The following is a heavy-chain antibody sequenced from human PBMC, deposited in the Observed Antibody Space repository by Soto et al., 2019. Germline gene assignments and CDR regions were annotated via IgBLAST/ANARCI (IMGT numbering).Heavy chain of an antibody. V-gene: IGHV4-34*01. CDR1: GGSFSGYY. J-gene: IGHJ5*02. D-gene: IGHD5-18*01. CDR2: ISDSGST. CDR3: ARWGYNNGYRFDL. Sequence: PSETLSLTCTVYGGSFSGYYWSWIRQPPGKGLEWIGEISDSGSTNYNRSLKSRVIISVDTSENQFSLKVTSATAADTAVYYCARWGYNNGYRFDLWGQGTLVTVSS.